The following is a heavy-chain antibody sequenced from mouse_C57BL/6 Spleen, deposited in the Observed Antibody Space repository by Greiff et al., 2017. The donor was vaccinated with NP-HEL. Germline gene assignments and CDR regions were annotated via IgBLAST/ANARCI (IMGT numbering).Heavy chain of an antibody. CDR1: GFTFSDYG. J-gene: IGHJ4*01. D-gene: IGHD1-1*01. CDR3: ARNYYYGSSGYAMDY. CDR2: ISSGSSTI. V-gene: IGHV5-17*01. Sequence: EVMLVESGGGLVKPGGSLKLSCAASGFTFSDYGMHWVRQAPEKGLEWVAYISSGSSTIYYADTVKGRFTISRDNAKNTLFLQMTSLRSEDTAMYYCARNYYYGSSGYAMDYWGQGTSVTVSS.